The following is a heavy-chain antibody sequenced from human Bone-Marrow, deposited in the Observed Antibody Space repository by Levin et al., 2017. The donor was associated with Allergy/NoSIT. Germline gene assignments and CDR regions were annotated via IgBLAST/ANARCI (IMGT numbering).Heavy chain of an antibody. CDR1: GFTFTDYY. Sequence: PGGSLRLSCAASGFTFTDYYMSWIRQAPGKGLEWISFISPSLTHTNYADSVKGRFTISRDNARNSLFLQMNSLRAEDTAVYYCASTPLSEADYWGQGTLVTVSS. J-gene: IGHJ4*02. V-gene: IGHV3-11*03. CDR3: ASTPLSEADY. D-gene: IGHD2/OR15-2a*01. CDR2: ISPSLTHT.